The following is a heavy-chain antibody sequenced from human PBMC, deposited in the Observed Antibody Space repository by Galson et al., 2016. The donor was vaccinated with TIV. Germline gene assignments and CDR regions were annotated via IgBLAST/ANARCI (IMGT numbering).Heavy chain of an antibody. J-gene: IGHJ4*02. V-gene: IGHV5-51*01. CDR1: GYGFVDYW. CDR3: ARTAGGIDQ. D-gene: IGHD1-26*01. CDR2: VYLGDSVT. Sequence: QSGAEVKKPGESLKISCKHSGYGFVDYWIVWVRQRPGKGLEWMGIVYLGDSVTSSSPSFQGQVASSADKSSNTAYLQWSSLQASDTAMYYCARTAGGIDQWGQGTLVTVSS.